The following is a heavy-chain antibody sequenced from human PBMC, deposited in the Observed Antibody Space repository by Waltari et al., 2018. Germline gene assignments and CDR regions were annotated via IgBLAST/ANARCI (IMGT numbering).Heavy chain of an antibody. D-gene: IGHD3-22*01. CDR3: ARLKGDSSGFHWFDP. V-gene: IGHV1-2*02. CDR2: INPNSGGT. J-gene: IGHJ5*02. Sequence: QVQLVQSGAEVKKPGASVQVYCKASRYPFNGYFIPWVRQAPGQGLEWMGWINPNSGGTNYAQKFQGRVTMTRDASISTAYMELSRLRSDDTAVYYCARLKGDSSGFHWFDPWGQGTLVTDSS. CDR1: RYPFNGYF.